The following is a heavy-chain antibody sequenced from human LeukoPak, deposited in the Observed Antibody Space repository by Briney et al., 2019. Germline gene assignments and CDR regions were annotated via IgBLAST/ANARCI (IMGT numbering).Heavy chain of an antibody. CDR2: ISSSGSTI. V-gene: IGHV3-48*03. CDR3: ASTYYYDRTFDY. J-gene: IGHJ4*02. Sequence: PGGSLRLSCAASGFTFSSYEMNWVRQAPGKGLKWVSYISSSGSTIYYADSVKGRFTISRDNAKNSLYLQMSSLRAEDTAVYYCASTYYYDRTFDYWGQGTLVTVSS. CDR1: GFTFSSYE. D-gene: IGHD3-22*01.